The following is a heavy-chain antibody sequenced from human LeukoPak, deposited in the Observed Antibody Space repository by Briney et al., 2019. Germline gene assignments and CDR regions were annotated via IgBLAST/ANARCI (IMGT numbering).Heavy chain of an antibody. Sequence: ASVKVSCEASGYTFTSYDINWVRQATGQGLEWMGWMNPNSGNTSYAQKFQGRVTITRNTSISTAYMELNSLRSEDTAVYYCARAPRITMVRGVIYWFDPWGQGTLVTVSS. D-gene: IGHD3-10*01. CDR3: ARAPRITMVRGVIYWFDP. J-gene: IGHJ5*02. CDR2: MNPNSGNT. V-gene: IGHV1-8*03. CDR1: GYTFTSYD.